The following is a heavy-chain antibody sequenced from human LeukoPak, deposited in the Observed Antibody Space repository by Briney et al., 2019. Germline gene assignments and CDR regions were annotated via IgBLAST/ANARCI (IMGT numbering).Heavy chain of an antibody. CDR3: AIEPFCGGDCYLYGYY. J-gene: IGHJ4*01. V-gene: IGHV1-69*05. CDR1: GGTFSSYA. CDR2: IIPIFGTA. D-gene: IGHD2-21*02. Sequence: SVKVSCKASGGTFSSYAISWVRQAPGQGLEWMGRIIPIFGTANYAQKFQGRVTITTDESTSTAYMELSSLRSEDTAVYYCAIEPFCGGDCYLYGYYWGDGTLVTVSS.